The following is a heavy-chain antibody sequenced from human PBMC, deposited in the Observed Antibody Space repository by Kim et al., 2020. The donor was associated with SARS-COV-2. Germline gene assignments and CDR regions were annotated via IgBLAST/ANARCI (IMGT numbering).Heavy chain of an antibody. CDR1: GFTFSSYA. CDR3: AKTTSHSVYFPNDY. V-gene: IGHV3-23*01. D-gene: IGHD4-4*01. Sequence: GGSLRLSCAASGFTFSSYAMSWVRQAPGKGLEWVSVLTASGHFTKYADSVEGQFTISRDNSENSVYLQMNDLRVEDTAIYYCAKTTSHSVYFPNDYWGQGTLVTVSS. J-gene: IGHJ4*02. CDR2: LTASGHFT.